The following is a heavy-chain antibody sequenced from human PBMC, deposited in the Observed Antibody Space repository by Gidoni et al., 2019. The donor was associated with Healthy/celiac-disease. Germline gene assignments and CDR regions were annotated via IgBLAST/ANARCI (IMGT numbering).Heavy chain of an antibody. V-gene: IGHV3-30-3*01. Sequence: QVPLIVSAVGVVQPGRSLRLSCAASGFTFRSSAMHLGRQAPGKGLEWVSVISYDGSNKYYADSVKGRLTIYRDNSKNKLYLQMNSLRAEDTAVYYCARDLEAVTTYGMDVWGQGTTVTVSS. CDR3: ARDLEAVTTYGMDV. CDR1: GFTFRSSA. D-gene: IGHD4-4*01. J-gene: IGHJ6*02. CDR2: ISYDGSNK.